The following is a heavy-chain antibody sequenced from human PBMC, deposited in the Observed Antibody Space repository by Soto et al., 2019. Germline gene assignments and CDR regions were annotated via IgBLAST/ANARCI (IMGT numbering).Heavy chain of an antibody. Sequence: PGGSLRLSCAASGFTFSSYAMSWVRQAPGKGLEWVSAISGSGGSTYYADSVKGRFTISRDNSKNTLYLQMNSLRAEDTAVYYCAKDTSTRPDIVLVPAAIRLYYYGMDVWGQRTTVTVSS. CDR3: AKDTSTRPDIVLVPAAIRLYYYGMDV. D-gene: IGHD2-2*01. CDR1: GFTFSSYA. V-gene: IGHV3-23*01. CDR2: ISGSGGST. J-gene: IGHJ6*02.